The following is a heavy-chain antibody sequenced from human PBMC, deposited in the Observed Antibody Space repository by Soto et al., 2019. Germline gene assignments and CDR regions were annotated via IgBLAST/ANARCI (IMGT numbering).Heavy chain of an antibody. J-gene: IGHJ4*02. CDR2: ISAYSGNI. D-gene: IGHD2-21*02. CDR3: ARYGPTVVTP. V-gene: IGHV1-18*04. CDR1: GYTFSRSG. Sequence: QVQLVQSGAEVKKPGASVKVSCKAFGYTFSRSGISWVRQAPGQGLEWMGWISAYSGNIDYGEKFQGRVTMTTDTSTSTAYMELRRLTSDDTAVYYCARYGPTVVTPWGQGTLVTVSP.